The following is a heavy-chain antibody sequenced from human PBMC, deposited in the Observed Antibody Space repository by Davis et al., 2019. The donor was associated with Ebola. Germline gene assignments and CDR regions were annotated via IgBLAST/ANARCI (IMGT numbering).Heavy chain of an antibody. Sequence: MPSETLSLTCAVSGCSISRGGYSLSWIRQPPGKGLEWIGEINHSGSTNYNPSLKSRVTISVDTSKNQFSLKLSSVTAADTAVYYCARSYSYGRCFDYWGQGTLVTVSS. CDR3: ARSYSYGRCFDY. J-gene: IGHJ4*02. CDR2: INHSGST. CDR1: GCSISRGGYS. V-gene: IGHV4-61*08. D-gene: IGHD5-18*01.